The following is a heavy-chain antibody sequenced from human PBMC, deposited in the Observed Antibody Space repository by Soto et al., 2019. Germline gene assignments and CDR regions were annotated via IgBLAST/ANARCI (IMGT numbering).Heavy chain of an antibody. J-gene: IGHJ4*02. CDR1: GGAISSGGYC. CDR2: IYYSGST. Sequence: QVQLQESGPGLVKPSQTLSLTCTVSGGAISSGGYCWSWIRQHPGKGLEWIGYIYYSGSTYYNPSLKSRVTMSVDTSKNQCSLKLISVTAADTAVYYCASDWGSSSFDFDYWGPVTLVTVSS. V-gene: IGHV4-31*03. CDR3: ASDWGSSSFDFDY. D-gene: IGHD6-6*01.